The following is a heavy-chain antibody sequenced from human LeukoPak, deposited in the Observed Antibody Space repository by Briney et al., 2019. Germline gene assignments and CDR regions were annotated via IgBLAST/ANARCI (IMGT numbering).Heavy chain of an antibody. D-gene: IGHD3-10*01. V-gene: IGHV3-15*01. CDR3: TTQRAGALDY. J-gene: IGHJ4*02. Sequence: GGSLRLSCAASGITFSNAWMTWVRRAPGKGLEWVGRILSKTDGGTANYAAPVKGRFTISRDDSKDTVYLQMNSLKSEDTAAYYCTTQRAGALDYWGQGTLVTVSS. CDR1: GITFSNAW. CDR2: ILSKTDGGTA.